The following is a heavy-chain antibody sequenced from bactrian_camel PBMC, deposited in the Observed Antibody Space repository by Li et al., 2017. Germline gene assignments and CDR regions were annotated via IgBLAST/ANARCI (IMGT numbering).Heavy chain of an antibody. D-gene: IGHD8*01. V-gene: IGHV3S53*01. CDR1: GYTNC. Sequence: HVQLVESGGGSVQTGGSLRLACEVSGYTNCMAWFRQAPGKEREAVADIDHDGNPSYRDSVKGRFTISKDNAKNTMYLQMNSLIPEDTAVYYCAYDPGASRCNDDAWTALTLGIFWGQGTQVTVS. J-gene: IGHJ4*01. CDR3: AYDPGASRCNDDAWTALTLGIF. CDR2: IDHDGNP.